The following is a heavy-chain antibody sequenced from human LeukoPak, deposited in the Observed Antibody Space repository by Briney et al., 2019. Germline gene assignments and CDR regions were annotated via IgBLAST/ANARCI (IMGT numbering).Heavy chain of an antibody. V-gene: IGHV1-46*01. CDR3: ASCSGYHLPFDY. D-gene: IGHD2-15*01. Sequence: ASVKVSCKASGYTFTSYYMHWVRQAPGQGLEWMGVINPSGGSTSYEQKFQGRVTMTRDTSTSTIYMELSSLRSEDTAVYYCASCSGYHLPFDYWGQGTLVTVSS. J-gene: IGHJ4*02. CDR1: GYTFTSYY. CDR2: INPSGGST.